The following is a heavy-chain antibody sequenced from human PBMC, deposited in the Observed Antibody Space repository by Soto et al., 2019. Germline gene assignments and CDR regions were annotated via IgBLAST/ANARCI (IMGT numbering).Heavy chain of an antibody. Sequence: GESLKISCAASGFTFSSYGMHWVRQAPGKGLEWVAVISYDGSNKYYADSVKGRFTISRDNSKNTLYLQMNSLRAEDTAVYYCAKDVYIDGSGSYWVPYYMDVWGKGTTVTVSS. V-gene: IGHV3-30*18. CDR1: GFTFSSYG. CDR2: ISYDGSNK. J-gene: IGHJ6*03. D-gene: IGHD3-10*01. CDR3: AKDVYIDGSGSYWVPYYMDV.